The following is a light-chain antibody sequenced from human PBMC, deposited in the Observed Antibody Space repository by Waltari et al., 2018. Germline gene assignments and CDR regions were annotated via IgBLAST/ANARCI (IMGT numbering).Light chain of an antibody. Sequence: QTVVTQEPSFSVYPGGPVTLACSLSSSSISSTSYASWYQQSPGQTPRTLVYKANIRSSGVPDRFSGSVLGNKAVLIITGAQAEDESTYYCLLYMGSGIWLFGGGTKLTVL. J-gene: IGLJ3*02. CDR2: KAN. V-gene: IGLV8-61*01. CDR3: LLYMGSGIWL. CDR1: SSSISSTSY.